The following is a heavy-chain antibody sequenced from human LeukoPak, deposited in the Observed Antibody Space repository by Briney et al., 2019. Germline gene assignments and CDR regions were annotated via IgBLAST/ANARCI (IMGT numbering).Heavy chain of an antibody. CDR3: ARVRTGDSSSWNGVPPTYYYMDV. D-gene: IGHD6-13*01. CDR1: GGSISSYY. Sequence: KASETLSLTCTVSGGSISSYYWSWIRQPPGKGLEWIGYIYYSGSTNYNPSLKSRVTTSVDTSKNQFSLKLSSVTAADTAVYYCARVRTGDSSSWNGVPPTYYYMDVWGKGTTVTVSS. CDR2: IYYSGST. J-gene: IGHJ6*03. V-gene: IGHV4-59*12.